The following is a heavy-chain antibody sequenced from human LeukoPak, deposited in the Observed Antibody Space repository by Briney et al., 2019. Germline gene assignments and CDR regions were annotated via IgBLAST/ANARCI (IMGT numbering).Heavy chain of an antibody. CDR3: ARDPVGAIGYVMDV. Sequence: PGGSLRLSCAASGFTVSSNYMNWVRQAPGKGLEWVSVIYSGGSTIYADSVKGRFTISRDSSKNTLYLQMNSLRAEDTAVYYCARDPVGAIGYVMDVWGQGTTVTVSS. CDR2: IYSGGST. D-gene: IGHD1-26*01. CDR1: GFTVSSNY. V-gene: IGHV3-66*01. J-gene: IGHJ6*02.